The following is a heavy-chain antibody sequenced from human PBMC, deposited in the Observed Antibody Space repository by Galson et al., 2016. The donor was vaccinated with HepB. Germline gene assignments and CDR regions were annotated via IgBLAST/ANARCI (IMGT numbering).Heavy chain of an antibody. Sequence: SLRLSCAASGFTFSSYAMSWVRQAPGKGLEWVSFISGSGATTHYADSVKGRFTISRDNSKNTLYLQMNSLRAEDTAVYYCATDPLEYSTSAGWFDPWGQGTWVTVSS. V-gene: IGHV3-23*01. CDR3: ATDPLEYSTSAGWFDP. J-gene: IGHJ5*02. D-gene: IGHD6-6*01. CDR2: ISGSGATT. CDR1: GFTFSSYA.